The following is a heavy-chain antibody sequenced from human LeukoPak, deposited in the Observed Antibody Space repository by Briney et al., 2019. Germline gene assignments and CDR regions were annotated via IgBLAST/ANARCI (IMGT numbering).Heavy chain of an antibody. CDR3: ARNDAKMVTVDY. D-gene: IGHD2-21*02. CDR2: IHYGANT. J-gene: IGHJ4*02. V-gene: IGHV4-39*02. Sequence: PSETLSLTCAVSGVSITSSSYYWGWIRQSPGKGPEWIGSIHYGANTYRNPSLKSRVTISMDTSKNHFSLSLSSVTAADTAVYYCARNDAKMVTVDYWGQGTLVTVSS. CDR1: GVSITSSSYY.